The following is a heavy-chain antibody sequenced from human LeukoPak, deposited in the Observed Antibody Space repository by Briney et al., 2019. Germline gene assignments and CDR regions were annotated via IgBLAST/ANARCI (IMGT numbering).Heavy chain of an antibody. Sequence: SETLSLTCAVYGGSLSGYYWSWIRQPPGKGLEWIGEINHSGSTNYNPSLKSRVTISVDTSKNQFSLKLGSVTAADTAVYYCARSRPYSVRHDYWGQGTLVTVSS. CDR1: GGSLSGYY. D-gene: IGHD5/OR15-5a*01. CDR3: ARSRPYSVRHDY. J-gene: IGHJ4*02. V-gene: IGHV4-34*01. CDR2: INHSGST.